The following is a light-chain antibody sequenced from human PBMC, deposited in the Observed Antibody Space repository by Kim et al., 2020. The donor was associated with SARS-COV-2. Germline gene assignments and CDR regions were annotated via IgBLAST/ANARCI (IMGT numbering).Light chain of an antibody. Sequence: SYELTQPPSVSVPPGKTARITCGGNNIGIKSVHWYQQKPGQAPVLVIYYDSDRPSGIPERFSGSNSGNTATLTISRVEAGDEADYYCQVWDSSSDHGVFGGGTQLTVL. V-gene: IGLV3-21*04. J-gene: IGLJ3*02. CDR1: NIGIKS. CDR3: QVWDSSSDHGV. CDR2: YDS.